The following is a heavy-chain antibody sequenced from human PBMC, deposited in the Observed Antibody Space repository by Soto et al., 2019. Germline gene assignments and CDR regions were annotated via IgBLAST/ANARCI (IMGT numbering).Heavy chain of an antibody. CDR1: GYNFATSW. D-gene: IGHD3-10*01. CDR3: ARRSGYYYYFDV. J-gene: IGHJ6*02. CDR2: IYPDDSDT. V-gene: IGHV5-51*03. Sequence: EVQLVQSGAEVKKPGESLKISCKGSGYNFATSWITWVRQMPGKGLEWMGIIYPDDSDTRYSPSFQGQVTISADKSITTADLQWSSLKASDTAVYYCARRSGYYYYFDVWGQGTTVTVSS.